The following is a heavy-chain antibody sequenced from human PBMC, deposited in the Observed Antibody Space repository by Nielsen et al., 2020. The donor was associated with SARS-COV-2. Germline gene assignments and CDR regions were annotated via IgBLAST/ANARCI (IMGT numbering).Heavy chain of an antibody. V-gene: IGHV3-23*01. CDR1: GFTFSSYA. Sequence: ESLKISCAASGFTFSSYAMSWVRQAPGKGLEWVSAISGSGGSTYYADSVKGRFTISRDNSKNTLYLQMNSLRAEDTAVYYCAKDTYYYDSSGYRYFDLWGRGTLVTVSS. CDR2: ISGSGGST. CDR3: AKDTYYYDSSGYRYFDL. J-gene: IGHJ2*01. D-gene: IGHD3-22*01.